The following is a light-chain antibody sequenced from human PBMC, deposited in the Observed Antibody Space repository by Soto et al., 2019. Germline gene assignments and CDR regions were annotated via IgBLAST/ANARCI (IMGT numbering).Light chain of an antibody. CDR3: CSYAGSAV. V-gene: IGLV2-23*01. J-gene: IGLJ7*02. CDR2: EGS. CDR1: SSDVGSYNL. Sequence: QSVLTQPASVSGSPGQSITISCTGTSSDVGSYNLVSWYQQHPGKAPKLMIYEGSKRPSGVSNRFSGSKSGNTASLTISGLQAEDEADYYCCSYAGSAVFGGGTQLTAL.